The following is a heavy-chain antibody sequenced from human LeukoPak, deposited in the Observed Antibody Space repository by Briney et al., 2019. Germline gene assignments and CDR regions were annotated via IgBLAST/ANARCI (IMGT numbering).Heavy chain of an antibody. CDR1: GGSISSSSYY. Sequence: SETLSLTCTVSGGSISSSSYYWGWIRQPPGKGLEWIGSIYYSGSTYYNPSLKSRVTISVDTSKNQFSLKLSSVTAADTAVYYCARLAMVRGVIRRFDPWGQGTLVTVSS. D-gene: IGHD3-10*01. CDR2: IYYSGST. V-gene: IGHV4-39*07. CDR3: ARLAMVRGVIRRFDP. J-gene: IGHJ5*02.